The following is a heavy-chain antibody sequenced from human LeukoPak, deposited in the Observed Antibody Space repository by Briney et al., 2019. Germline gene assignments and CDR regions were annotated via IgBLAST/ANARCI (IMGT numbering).Heavy chain of an antibody. CDR3: ARDRGYNAFDI. J-gene: IGHJ3*02. Sequence: PGGSLRLSCAASGFTFSSSWMSWVRQAPGKGLEWVANIKQDGSEKNYVDSVKGRFTIPRDNPKNSMYLQMNSLRADDTAEYYCARDRGYNAFDIWGQGTMVTVSS. D-gene: IGHD5-18*01. CDR1: GFTFSSSW. V-gene: IGHV3-7*01. CDR2: IKQDGSEK.